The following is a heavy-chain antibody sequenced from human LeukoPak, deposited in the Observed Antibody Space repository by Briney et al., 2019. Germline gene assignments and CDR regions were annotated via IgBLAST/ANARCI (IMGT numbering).Heavy chain of an antibody. D-gene: IGHD2-2*01. CDR1: GFTFSSYW. CDR2: IKQGGSEK. CDR3: ARLSTSGYCSSTSCYEKFFDY. V-gene: IGHV3-7*03. J-gene: IGHJ4*02. Sequence: GGSLRLSCAASGFTFSSYWMSWVRQAPGKGLEWVANIKQGGSEKYYVDSVKGRFTISRDNAKNSLYLQMNSLRAEDTAVYYCARLSTSGYCSSTSCYEKFFDYWGQGTLVTVSS.